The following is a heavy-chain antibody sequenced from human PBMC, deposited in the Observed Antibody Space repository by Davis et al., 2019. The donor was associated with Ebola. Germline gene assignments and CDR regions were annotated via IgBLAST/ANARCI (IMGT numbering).Heavy chain of an antibody. Sequence: AASVKVSCKASGYTFTSYGISWVRQAPGQGLEWMGGIIPIFGTANYAQKFQGRVTITRDTSASTAYMELSSLRSEDTAVYYCATTYYYGSGRPYSWFDPWGQRTLVTVSS. CDR2: IIPIFGTA. V-gene: IGHV1-69*05. CDR1: GYTFTSYG. J-gene: IGHJ5*02. D-gene: IGHD3-10*01. CDR3: ATTYYYGSGRPYSWFDP.